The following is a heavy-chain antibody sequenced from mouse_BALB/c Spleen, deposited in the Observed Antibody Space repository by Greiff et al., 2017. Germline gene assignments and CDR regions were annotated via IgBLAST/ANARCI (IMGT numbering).Heavy chain of an antibody. V-gene: IGHV3-8*02. CDR2: ISYSGST. CDR3: ARGDYRYDGFAY. CDR1: GDSITSGY. Sequence: EVKLMESGPSLVKPSQTLSLTCSVTGDSITSGYWNWIRKFPGNKLEYMGYISYSGSTYYNPSLKSRISITRDTSKNQYYLQLNSVTTEDTATYYCARGDYRYDGFAYWGQGTLVTVSA. D-gene: IGHD2-14*01. J-gene: IGHJ3*01.